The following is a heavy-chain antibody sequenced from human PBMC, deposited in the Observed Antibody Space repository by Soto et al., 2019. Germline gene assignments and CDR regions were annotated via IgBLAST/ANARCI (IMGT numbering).Heavy chain of an antibody. Sequence: SETLSLTCTVSGGSISSGGYYWSWIRQHPGKGLEWIGYIYYSGSTNYNPSLKSRVTISVDTSKNQFSLKLTSVTAADTAVYYCARAPLTGYSPGYDFDYWRQGTLVTVSS. J-gene: IGHJ4*02. CDR1: GGSISSGGYY. V-gene: IGHV4-61*08. D-gene: IGHD3-9*01. CDR3: ARAPLTGYSPGYDFDY. CDR2: IYYSGST.